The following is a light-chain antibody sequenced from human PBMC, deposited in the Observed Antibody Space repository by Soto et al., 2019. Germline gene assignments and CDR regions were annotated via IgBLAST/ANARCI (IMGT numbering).Light chain of an antibody. Sequence: DIQMTQSPSSLSASVGDRVTIACRASQGIRNYLAWYQQKPGKVPKLLIYAASTLHSGVLSRFSGSGSGTDFTLTISSLQPEDVATYYCQKYNSVPLTFGGGTKVEIK. CDR2: AAS. CDR1: QGIRNY. CDR3: QKYNSVPLT. V-gene: IGKV1-27*01. J-gene: IGKJ4*01.